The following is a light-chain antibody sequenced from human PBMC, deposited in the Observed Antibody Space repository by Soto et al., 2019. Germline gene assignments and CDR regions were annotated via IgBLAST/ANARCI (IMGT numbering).Light chain of an antibody. Sequence: QSALTQPASVSGSPGQAITISCTGTSSDVGGYNHVSWSQHSPGKAPKLILFAVSDRPSGVSHRFSGSKSGNTASLNISGLQAEDEADSYCCSYTSLSTVVFGGGTKVTVL. V-gene: IGLV2-14*01. CDR1: SSDVGGYNH. CDR2: AVS. J-gene: IGLJ2*01. CDR3: CSYTSLSTVV.